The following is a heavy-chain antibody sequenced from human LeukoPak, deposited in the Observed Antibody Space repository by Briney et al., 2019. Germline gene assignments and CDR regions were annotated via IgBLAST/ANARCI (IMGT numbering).Heavy chain of an antibody. CDR2: IKQDEREK. J-gene: IGHJ4*02. CDR1: GFTFSSYT. D-gene: IGHD6-19*01. Sequence: GGSLRLSCAASGFTFSSYTLNSVPQAPGKGLDWVTNIKQDEREKYYVESVKGRFTVSRDNAQNSLYLQMNSLRAEDTAVYYCVRLIAVAKRYFDYWGQGILVTVSS. V-gene: IGHV3-7*01. CDR3: VRLIAVAKRYFDY.